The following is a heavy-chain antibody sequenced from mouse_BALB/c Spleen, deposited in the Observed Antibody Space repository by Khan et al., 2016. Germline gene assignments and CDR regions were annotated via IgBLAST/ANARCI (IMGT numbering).Heavy chain of an antibody. V-gene: IGHV2-6-7*01. Sequence: QVQLKESGPGLVAPSQSLSITCTVSGFSLIAYGVNWVRQPPGKSLEWLGMIWGDGTTDYNSALKSRLNITKDNSKRQVFLKMNSLQNYDTARYYCARDGWDYYAMDYWGQGTSVTVSS. CDR2: IWGDGTT. J-gene: IGHJ4*01. CDR3: ARDGWDYYAMDY. D-gene: IGHD2-2*01. CDR1: GFSLIAYG.